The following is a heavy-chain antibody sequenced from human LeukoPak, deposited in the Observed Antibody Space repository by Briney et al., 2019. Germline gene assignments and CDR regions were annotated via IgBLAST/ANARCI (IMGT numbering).Heavy chain of an antibody. J-gene: IGHJ4*02. V-gene: IGHV3-74*01. CDR2: INSDGSST. CDR3: ARGPYGAPFDY. Sequence: GGSLRLSCAAFGFTFSSYWMHWVRQAPGKGLVWVSRINSDGSSTSYADSVKGRFTISRDNAKNTLYLQMNSLRAEDTAVYYCARGPYGAPFDYWGQGTLVTVSS. D-gene: IGHD4-17*01. CDR1: GFTFSSYW.